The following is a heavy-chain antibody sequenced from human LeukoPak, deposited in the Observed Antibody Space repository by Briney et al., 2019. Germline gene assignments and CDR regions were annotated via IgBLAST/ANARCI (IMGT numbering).Heavy chain of an antibody. V-gene: IGHV4-30-4*01. CDR3: ARGCGGDCYSLFDY. CDR1: GGSISSGDYY. D-gene: IGHD2-21*02. Sequence: SETLSLTCTVSGGSISSGDYYWSWIRQPPGKGLEWIGYIYYSGSTYYNPSLKSRVTISVDTSKNQFSLKLSPVTAADTAVYYCARGCGGDCYSLFDYWGQGTLVTVSS. CDR2: IYYSGST. J-gene: IGHJ4*02.